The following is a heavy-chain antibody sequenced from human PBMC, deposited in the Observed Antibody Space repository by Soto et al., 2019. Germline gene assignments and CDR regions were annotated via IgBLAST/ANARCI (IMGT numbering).Heavy chain of an antibody. V-gene: IGHV1-18*01. J-gene: IGHJ4*02. CDR1: GYTFTSYG. D-gene: IGHD6-13*01. Sequence: GASVKVSCKASGYTFTSYGISWVRQAPGQGLEWMGWISAYNGNTNYAQKLQGRVTMTTDTSTSTAYMELRSLRSDDTAVYYCARDWDAYSSSWYLVDYWGQGTLVTVSS. CDR3: ARDWDAYSSSWYLVDY. CDR2: ISAYNGNT.